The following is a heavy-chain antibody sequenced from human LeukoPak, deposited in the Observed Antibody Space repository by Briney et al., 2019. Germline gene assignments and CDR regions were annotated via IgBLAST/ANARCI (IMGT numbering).Heavy chain of an antibody. D-gene: IGHD5-12*01. V-gene: IGHV3-11*01. CDR1: GFSFRNYA. J-gene: IGHJ4*02. CDR3: ARLHVDIVATTPDY. CDR2: ISSSGSTI. Sequence: PGGSLRLSCATSGFSFRNYAMSWIRQAPGKGLEWVSYISSSGSTIYYADSVKGRFTISRDNAKNSLYLQMNSLRAEDTAVYYCARLHVDIVATTPDYWGQGTLVTVSS.